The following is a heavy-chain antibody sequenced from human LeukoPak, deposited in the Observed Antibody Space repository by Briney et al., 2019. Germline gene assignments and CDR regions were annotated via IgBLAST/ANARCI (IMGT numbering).Heavy chain of an antibody. D-gene: IGHD5-18*01. CDR1: GGSISSYY. J-gene: IGHJ4*02. CDR3: ARAGQLWLIATFDY. CDR2: IYTSGST. Sequence: KPSETLSLTCTVSGGSISSYYWSWIRQPAGKGLEWIGRIYTSGSTNYNPSLKSRVTISVDTSKNQFSLKLSSVTAADTAVYYCARAGQLWLIATFDYWGQGTLVTVSS. V-gene: IGHV4-4*07.